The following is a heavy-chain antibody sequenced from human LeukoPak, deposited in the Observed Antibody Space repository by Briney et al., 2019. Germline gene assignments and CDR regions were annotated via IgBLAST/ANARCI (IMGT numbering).Heavy chain of an antibody. CDR2: ITGGGVNT. CDR3: ALSILTMTVASFDY. Sequence: GGSLRLSCAASAFTFSTYARSWVRQAPGKGLEWVSVITGGGVNTFYADSVKGRFTISRDNSKNTLYLQMNSLRAEDTAVYYCALSILTMTVASFDYWGQGTLVTVSS. V-gene: IGHV3-23*01. D-gene: IGHD3-22*01. J-gene: IGHJ4*02. CDR1: AFTFSTYA.